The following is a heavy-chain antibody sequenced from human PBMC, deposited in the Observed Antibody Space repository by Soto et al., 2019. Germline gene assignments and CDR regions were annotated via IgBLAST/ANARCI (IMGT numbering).Heavy chain of an antibody. CDR3: ARGAGWFDY. J-gene: IGHJ4*02. Sequence: GGSLRLSCAASGFTFSSYAMSWVRQAPGKGLEWVSAISSNGGSTYYADSVKGRFTISRDNSKNTLYLQVGSLRAEDMAVYYCARGAGWFDYWGQGTLVTVSS. D-gene: IGHD2-15*01. V-gene: IGHV3-64*02. CDR2: ISSNGGST. CDR1: GFTFSSYA.